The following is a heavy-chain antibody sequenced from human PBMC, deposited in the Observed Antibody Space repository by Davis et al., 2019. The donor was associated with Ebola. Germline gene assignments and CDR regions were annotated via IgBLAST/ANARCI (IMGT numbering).Heavy chain of an antibody. V-gene: IGHV3-53*04. Sequence: PGGSLRLSCAGSEFSVSRNYMSWVRQSPGKGLEWVSTIYKGGTTYFAGSVKGRFSISRQTSKNTLDLQMNNLTVDDTGVYCCTGNWIYGSGMDVWGQGTTVIVS. CDR1: EFSVSRNY. CDR3: TGNWIYGSGMDV. CDR2: IYKGGTT. J-gene: IGHJ6*02. D-gene: IGHD1-7*01.